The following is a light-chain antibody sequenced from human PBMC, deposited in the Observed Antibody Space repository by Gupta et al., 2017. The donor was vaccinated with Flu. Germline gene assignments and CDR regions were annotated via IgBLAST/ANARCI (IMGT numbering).Light chain of an antibody. CDR2: ENN. CDR1: SSNIGNAY. Sequence: SVFTHPPSGSAAPQHKVTISCSGSSSNIGNAYVAWYQQLPGTAPKLLIYENNKRPSGIPDRFSGSKSGKSATLGITGLQTEDEGDYYCGTWASRLSAVVFGGGTKLTVL. J-gene: IGLJ2*01. CDR3: GTWASRLSAVV. V-gene: IGLV1-51*02.